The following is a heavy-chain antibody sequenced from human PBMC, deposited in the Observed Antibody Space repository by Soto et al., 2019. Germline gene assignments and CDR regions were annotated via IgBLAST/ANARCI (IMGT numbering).Heavy chain of an antibody. J-gene: IGHJ4*02. V-gene: IGHV3-30*18. CDR2: ISYDGSNK. Sequence: QVQLVESGGGVVQPGRSLRLSCAASGFTFSSYGMHWVRQAPGKGLEWVAVISYDGSNKYYAESVKGRFTISRDNSKNTLYLQMNSLRAEDTAVYYCAKDLAVTTRGYDYWGQGTLVTVSS. D-gene: IGHD4-17*01. CDR3: AKDLAVTTRGYDY. CDR1: GFTFSSYG.